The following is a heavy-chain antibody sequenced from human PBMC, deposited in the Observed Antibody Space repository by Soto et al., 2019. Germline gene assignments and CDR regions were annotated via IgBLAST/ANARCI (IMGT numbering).Heavy chain of an antibody. J-gene: IGHJ6*02. CDR2: ISAYNGDT. Sequence: QVHLVQSGPEVKKPGASVKVSCKASGYTFTSYGFSWVRQAPGQGLEWMGWISAYNGDTNYPQKFQARVTMTTDTSTSTAYLDLRSLRSDDTAVYYCARSSGTYPPSRYYYGLDVWGQGTTVTVSS. CDR3: ARSSGTYPPSRYYYGLDV. CDR1: GYTFTSYG. D-gene: IGHD1-26*01. V-gene: IGHV1-18*01.